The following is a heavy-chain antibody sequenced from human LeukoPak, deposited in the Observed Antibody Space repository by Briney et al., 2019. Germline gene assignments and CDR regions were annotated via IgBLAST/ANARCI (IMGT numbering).Heavy chain of an antibody. CDR1: VGSISSSSYY. CDR3: ARVVAAAAHYYFDY. CDR2: IYYSGST. Sequence: SETLSLTCTVSVGSISSSSYYWGWIRQPPGKGLEWIGSIYYSGSTYYNPSLKSRVTISVDTSKNQFSLKLSSVTAADTAVYYCARVVAAAAHYYFDYWGQGTLVTVSS. J-gene: IGHJ4*02. V-gene: IGHV4-39*07. D-gene: IGHD6-13*01.